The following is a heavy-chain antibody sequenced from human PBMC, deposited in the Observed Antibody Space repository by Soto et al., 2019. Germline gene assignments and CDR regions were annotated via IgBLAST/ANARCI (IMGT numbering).Heavy chain of an antibody. V-gene: IGHV1-46*01. Sequence: QVQLVQSGAEVQKPGASVKVSCKASGYTFTSYYIHWVRQAPGQGLEWMGIINPGGATTSYAQKFQGRVTMTRDTSTSTVYMELSRLRSEDTAVYYCAREGNSENAFDIWVQGTMVTVSS. CDR1: GYTFTSYY. CDR2: INPGGATT. CDR3: AREGNSENAFDI. J-gene: IGHJ3*02. D-gene: IGHD4-4*01.